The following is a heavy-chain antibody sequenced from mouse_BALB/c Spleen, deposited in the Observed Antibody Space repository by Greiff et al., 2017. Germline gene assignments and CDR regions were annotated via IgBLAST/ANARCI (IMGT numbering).Heavy chain of an antibody. CDR3: TYGYVRSYYAMDY. V-gene: IGHV1S16*01. CDR2: INPSNGGT. J-gene: IGHJ4*01. Sequence: ESGAELVKPGASVKLSCKASGYTFTSYYMYWVKQRPGQGLEWIGEINPSNGGTNFNEKFKSKATLTVDKSSSTAYMQLSSLTSEDSAVYYCTYGYVRSYYAMDYWGQGTLVTVSS. CDR1: GYTFTSYY. D-gene: IGHD1-2*01.